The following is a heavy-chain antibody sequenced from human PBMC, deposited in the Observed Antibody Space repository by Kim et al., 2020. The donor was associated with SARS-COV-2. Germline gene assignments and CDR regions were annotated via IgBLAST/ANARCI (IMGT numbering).Heavy chain of an antibody. CDR3: ARGPRVNEYSSSSQNWFDP. V-gene: IGHV1-46*01. CDR2: INPSGGST. J-gene: IGHJ5*02. CDR1: GYTFTSYY. Sequence: ASVKVSCKASGYTFTSYYMHWVRQAPGQGLEWMGIINPSGGSTSYAQKFQGRVTMTRDTSTSTVYMELSSLRSEDTAVYYCARGPRVNEYSSSSQNWFDPWGQRTLVTVSS. D-gene: IGHD6-6*01.